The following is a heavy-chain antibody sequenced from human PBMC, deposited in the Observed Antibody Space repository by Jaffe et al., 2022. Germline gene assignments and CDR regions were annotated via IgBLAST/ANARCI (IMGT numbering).Heavy chain of an antibody. J-gene: IGHJ3*02. V-gene: IGHV3-74*01. D-gene: IGHD3-10*01. CDR3: ARVGGLLWFGELLGAFDI. CDR1: GFTFSSYW. Sequence: EVQLVESGGGLVQPGGSLRLSCAASGFTFSSYWMHWVRQAPGKGLVWVSRINSDGSSTSYADSVKGRFTISRDNAKNTLYLQMNSLRAEDTAVYYCARVGGLLWFGELLGAFDIWGQGTMVTVSS. CDR2: INSDGSST.